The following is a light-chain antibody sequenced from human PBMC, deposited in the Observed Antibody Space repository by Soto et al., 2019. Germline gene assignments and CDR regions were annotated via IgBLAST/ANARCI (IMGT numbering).Light chain of an antibody. CDR3: QQYNSYSFA. V-gene: IGKV1-5*01. CDR1: QGIRNH. CDR2: DAS. J-gene: IGKJ4*01. Sequence: DIQRTQCPSSLSANVGDRVTITCRASQGIRNHLVWYQQKPGKVPKLLIYDASSLESGVPSRFSGSGSGTEFTLTISSLQPDDFATYYCQQYNSYSFAFGGGTKVDIK.